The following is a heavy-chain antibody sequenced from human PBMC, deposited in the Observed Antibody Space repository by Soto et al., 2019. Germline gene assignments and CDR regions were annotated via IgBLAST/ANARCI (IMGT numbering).Heavy chain of an antibody. D-gene: IGHD6-19*01. J-gene: IGHJ4*02. CDR1: VGSISSDY. CDR2: IHYSGST. V-gene: IGHV4-59*01. CDR3: ARELSGWYSEY. Sequence: SETLSLTCTFSVGSISSDYGSCIRQSPGKGLEWIGHIHYSGSTDYNPSLKSRVTISVDTSKSQFSLKLSSVTAADTAVYYCARELSGWYSEYWGQGTLVSVSS.